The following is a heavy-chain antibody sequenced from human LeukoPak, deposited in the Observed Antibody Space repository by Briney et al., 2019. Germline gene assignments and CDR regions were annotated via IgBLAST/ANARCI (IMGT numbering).Heavy chain of an antibody. D-gene: IGHD6-19*01. CDR3: AKDGYTEWLGLYYFDY. Sequence: GGSLRLSCAASGFYFANYAMSWVRQAPGKGLEWVSATVGGGSPNTYHADSVKGRFTISRDNSKNTLFLQMNSLRAEDTAVYYCAKDGYTEWLGLYYFDYWGQGTLVTVSS. CDR2: TVGGGSPNT. CDR1: GFYFANYA. V-gene: IGHV3-23*01. J-gene: IGHJ4*02.